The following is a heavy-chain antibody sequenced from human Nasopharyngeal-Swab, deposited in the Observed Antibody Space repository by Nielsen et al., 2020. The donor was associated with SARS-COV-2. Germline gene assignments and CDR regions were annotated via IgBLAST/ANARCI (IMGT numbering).Heavy chain of an antibody. J-gene: IGHJ6*03. Sequence: ASVKVSCKASGYTFTSYGISWVRQAPRQGLEWMGWISAYNGNTNYAQKLQGRVTMTTDTSTSTAYMELRSLRSDDTAVYYCARDAEWLRFLAGGYMDVWGKGTTVTVSS. CDR1: GYTFTSYG. V-gene: IGHV1-18*04. D-gene: IGHD5-12*01. CDR2: ISAYNGNT. CDR3: ARDAEWLRFLAGGYMDV.